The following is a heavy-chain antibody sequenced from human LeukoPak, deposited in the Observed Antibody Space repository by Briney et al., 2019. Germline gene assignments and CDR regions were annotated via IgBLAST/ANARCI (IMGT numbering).Heavy chain of an antibody. V-gene: IGHV1-46*01. J-gene: IGHJ4*02. D-gene: IGHD3-22*01. CDR2: INPSGGST. Sequence: ASVKVSCKASGYTFTSYYMHWVRQAPGQGLEWMGIINPSGGSTSYAQKFQGRVTMTRDTSTSTVYMELSSLRSEDTAVYYCARVPYDSSGYFIPPTDYWGQGTLVTVSS. CDR1: GYTFTSYY. CDR3: ARVPYDSSGYFIPPTDY.